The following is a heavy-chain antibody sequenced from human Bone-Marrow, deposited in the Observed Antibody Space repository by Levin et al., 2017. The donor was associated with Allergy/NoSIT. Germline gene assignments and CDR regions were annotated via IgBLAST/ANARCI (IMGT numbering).Heavy chain of an antibody. D-gene: IGHD4-11*01. CDR1: GFTFSDYC. CDR3: ARDGSNMSWSWSGFDL. J-gene: IGHJ4*02. CDR2: IKQGATRK. V-gene: IGHV3-7*01. Sequence: ASVKVSCTASGFTFSDYCLNWVRRAPGKGLEWVANIKQGATRKQYVDSVRGRFTISRDDAKNSLYLQMNSLRAEDTAVYYCARDGSNMSWSWSGFDLWGQGILVTVSS.